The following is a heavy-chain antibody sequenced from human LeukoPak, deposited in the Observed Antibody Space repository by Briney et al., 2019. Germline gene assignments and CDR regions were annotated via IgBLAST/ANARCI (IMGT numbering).Heavy chain of an antibody. V-gene: IGHV4-34*01. CDR2: TNHSGST. CDR3: ARGRNGYYYGSGSYYP. J-gene: IGHJ5*02. D-gene: IGHD3-10*01. CDR1: GGSFSGYY. Sequence: PSETLSLTCAVYGGSFSGYYWSWIRQPPGKGLEWIGETNHSGSTNYNPSLKSRVTISVDTSKNQFSLKLSSVTAADTAVYYCARGRNGYYYGSGSYYPWGQGTLVTVSS.